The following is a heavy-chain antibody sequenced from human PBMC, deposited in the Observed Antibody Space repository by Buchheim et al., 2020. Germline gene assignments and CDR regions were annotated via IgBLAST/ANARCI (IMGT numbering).Heavy chain of an antibody. J-gene: IGHJ4*02. CDR2: ISYDGSNK. D-gene: IGHD2-2*01. V-gene: IGHV3-30*04. CDR1: GFTFSSYA. Sequence: QVQLVESGGGVVQPGRSLRLSCAASGFTFSSYAMHWVRQAPGKGLEWVAVISYDGSNKYYADSVKGRFTISRDNSKNTLYLQMNSLRAEDTAVYYCARDGEDIVVVPAAMFNGENYFDYWGQGTL. CDR3: ARDGEDIVVVPAAMFNGENYFDY.